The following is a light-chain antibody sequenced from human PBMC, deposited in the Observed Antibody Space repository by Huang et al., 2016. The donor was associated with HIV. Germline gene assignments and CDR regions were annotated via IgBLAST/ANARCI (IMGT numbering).Light chain of an antibody. CDR1: QYISTS. J-gene: IGKJ4*01. CDR3: QQYYITPPVT. CDR2: SAS. Sequence: DIHMTQSPSSLSASVGDRVTITCRASQYISTSVVWYQQKPGKAPKMLVYSASILKSGVPSRFSGSGSGADFTLTISRLQPEDFATYYCQQYYITPPVTFGGGTKVDMK. V-gene: IGKV1-NL1*01.